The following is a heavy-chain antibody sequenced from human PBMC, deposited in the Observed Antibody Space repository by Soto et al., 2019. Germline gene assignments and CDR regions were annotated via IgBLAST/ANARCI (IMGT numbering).Heavy chain of an antibody. J-gene: IGHJ4*02. Sequence: GGPLRLSCXTSGFTLRNYWMVWVRQAPGKGLEWVANIKEDGGGKYFGDSVRGRFTVSRDNAKNSLYLQMNNLRAEDTAVYYCARDGYGYNSLDNWGQGTLVTVSS. CDR2: IKEDGGGK. V-gene: IGHV3-7*01. D-gene: IGHD3-16*02. CDR1: GFTLRNYW. CDR3: ARDGYGYNSLDN.